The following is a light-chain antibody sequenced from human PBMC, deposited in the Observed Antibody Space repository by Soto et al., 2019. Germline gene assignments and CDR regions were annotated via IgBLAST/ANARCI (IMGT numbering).Light chain of an antibody. CDR1: NTDVGGYNY. V-gene: IGLV2-14*01. Sequence: QSVLTQPASVSGSPGQSITVSCTGTNTDVGGYNYVSWYQHRPGKAPRLMIYEVRNRLSGVSNRFSGSKSGNTASLTISGLQSEAEADYYFTSYTPTGALVFGSGTKLTVL. CDR3: TSYTPTGALV. J-gene: IGLJ3*02. CDR2: EVR.